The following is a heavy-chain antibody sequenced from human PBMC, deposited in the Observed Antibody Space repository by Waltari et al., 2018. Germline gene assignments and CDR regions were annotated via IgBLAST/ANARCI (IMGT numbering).Heavy chain of an antibody. CDR3: ARDRGVRLRGAMFGS. CDR1: GFTFRITA. V-gene: IGHV3-33*01. CDR2: IWSDGKNT. D-gene: IGHD4-17*01. Sequence: GGSLRLSCAASGFTFRITAMHWVRQAPGTGLEWVAGIWSDGKNTNYADFVRGRFTISRDNLKNTVDLQMNSLRAEDKGVYYCARDRGVRLRGAMFGSWGHGTLVTVSA. J-gene: IGHJ5*01.